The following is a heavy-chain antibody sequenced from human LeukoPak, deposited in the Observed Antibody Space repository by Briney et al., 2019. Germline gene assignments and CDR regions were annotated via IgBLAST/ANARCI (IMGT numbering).Heavy chain of an antibody. CDR3: ARALNWNYGEGAFDI. CDR1: GFTFSSYG. Sequence: GGSLRLSCAASGFTFSSYGMHWVRQAPGKGLEWVSAISGNGGRTYYADSVKGRFTISRDNSKNTLYLQMNSLRAEDTAVYYCARALNWNYGEGAFDIWGQGTMVTVSS. J-gene: IGHJ3*02. V-gene: IGHV3-23*01. D-gene: IGHD1-7*01. CDR2: ISGNGGRT.